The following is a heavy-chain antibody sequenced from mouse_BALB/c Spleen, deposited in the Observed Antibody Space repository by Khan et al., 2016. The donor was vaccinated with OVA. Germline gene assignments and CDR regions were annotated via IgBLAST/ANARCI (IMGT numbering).Heavy chain of an antibody. D-gene: IGHD1-1*01. CDR1: GYSITSNYA. Sequence: EVQLQESGPGLVKPSQSLSLTCTVTGYSITSNYAWSWIRPFPGNKLEWMGYISYSGSTHYNPSLKSRIFFTRDTSEHQFFLQLYFVTTEETATNNCSRQSYYGYALDYRSQVISFTVSS. V-gene: IGHV3-2*02. CDR3: SRQSYYGYALDY. CDR2: ISYSGST. J-gene: IGHJ4*01.